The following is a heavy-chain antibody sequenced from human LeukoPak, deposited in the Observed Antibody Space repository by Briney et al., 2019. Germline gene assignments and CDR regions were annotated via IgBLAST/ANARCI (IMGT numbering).Heavy chain of an antibody. D-gene: IGHD3-22*01. CDR1: GYSISGGYY. CDR2: IFHSGSI. J-gene: IGHJ3*01. Sequence: SETLSLTCAVSGYSISGGYYWGWIRQSPGKGLEWIATIFHSGSIYYNPSLKSRVTLSADTSKNQSSLKLNSVTAADTAVYYCARMGVSYYYDSSTYYPVAFDVWGQGTMVTVSS. V-gene: IGHV4-38-2*01. CDR3: ARMGVSYYYDSSTYYPVAFDV.